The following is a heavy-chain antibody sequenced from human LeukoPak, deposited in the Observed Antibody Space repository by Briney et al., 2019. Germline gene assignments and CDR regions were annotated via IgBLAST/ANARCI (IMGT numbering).Heavy chain of an antibody. CDR1: GFTFSSYW. CDR3: ARETTVTTYFDY. Sequence: GGSLRLSCAASGFTFSSYWMHWVRQAPGKGLVWVSRINSDGGSTSYADSVKGRFTISRDNAKNTLYLQMNSLRAEDTAVYYCARETTVTTYFDYWGQGTLVTVSS. V-gene: IGHV3-74*01. D-gene: IGHD4-17*01. CDR2: INSDGGST. J-gene: IGHJ4*02.